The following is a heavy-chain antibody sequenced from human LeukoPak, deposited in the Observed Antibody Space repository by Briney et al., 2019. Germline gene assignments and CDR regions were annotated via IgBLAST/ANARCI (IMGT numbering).Heavy chain of an antibody. CDR1: GFTFSSYA. Sequence: TGGSLRLSCAASGFTFSSYAMSWVRQAPGKGLEWVSAISGSGGSTYYADSVKGRFTISRDNSKDTLYLQMNSLRAEDTAVYYCAKVLRMVRGVIITWYGMDVWGQGTTVTVSS. D-gene: IGHD3-10*01. CDR3: AKVLRMVRGVIITWYGMDV. CDR2: ISGSGGST. J-gene: IGHJ6*02. V-gene: IGHV3-23*01.